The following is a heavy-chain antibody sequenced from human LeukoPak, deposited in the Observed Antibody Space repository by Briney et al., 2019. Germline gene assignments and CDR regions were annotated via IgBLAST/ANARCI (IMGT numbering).Heavy chain of an antibody. D-gene: IGHD6-19*01. V-gene: IGHV3-23*01. CDR3: ARYAKTTAVAGFDY. J-gene: IGHJ4*02. CDR2: ISANAVAT. Sequence: GGSLRLSCAASGFTFSNYAMNWVRQAPGKGLEWVSTISANAVATYYADSVKGRFTVSRDNSKNTPYLQMNSLRAEDTAAYYCARYAKTTAVAGFDYWGQGTLVTVSS. CDR1: GFTFSNYA.